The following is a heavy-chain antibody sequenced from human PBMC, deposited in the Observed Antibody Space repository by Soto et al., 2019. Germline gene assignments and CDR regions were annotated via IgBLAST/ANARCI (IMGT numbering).Heavy chain of an antibody. J-gene: IGHJ4*02. Sequence: EVQLAESGGGLVQPGGSLRLSCAASGFTFSYYWMSWVRQAPGKGLEWVANIKQDGSEKYYVDSVKGRFTISRDNAKNSLYLQMNSLRAEDTSVYYCARDNRAVTASPLDYWGQGTLVTASS. CDR1: GFTFSYYW. V-gene: IGHV3-7*01. D-gene: IGHD2-21*02. CDR2: IKQDGSEK. CDR3: ARDNRAVTASPLDY.